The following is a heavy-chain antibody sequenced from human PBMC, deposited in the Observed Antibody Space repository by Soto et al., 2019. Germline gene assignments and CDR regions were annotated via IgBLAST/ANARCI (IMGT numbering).Heavy chain of an antibody. Sequence: PGGSLRLSCAASGFTFSSYSMNWVRQAPGKGLEWVSSISSSSSYIYYADSVKGRFTISRDNAKNSLYLQMNSLRAEDTAVYYCAREAPSADYYDSSGYPYYFDYWGQGTLVTVSS. CDR1: GFTFSSYS. D-gene: IGHD3-22*01. CDR2: ISSSSSYI. CDR3: AREAPSADYYDSSGYPYYFDY. J-gene: IGHJ4*02. V-gene: IGHV3-21*01.